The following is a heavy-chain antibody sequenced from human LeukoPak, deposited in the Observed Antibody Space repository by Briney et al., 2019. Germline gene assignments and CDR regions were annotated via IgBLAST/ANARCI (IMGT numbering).Heavy chain of an antibody. Sequence: GGSLRLSCAASGFTFSSYAMSWVRQAPGKGLEWVSAISGSGGSTYYADSVKGRFTISRDNSKNTLYLQMNSLRAEDTAVYYCARGPPYYDSSGSLDYWGQGTLVTVSS. J-gene: IGHJ4*02. V-gene: IGHV3-23*01. CDR1: GFTFSSYA. CDR3: ARGPPYYDSSGSLDY. D-gene: IGHD3-22*01. CDR2: ISGSGGST.